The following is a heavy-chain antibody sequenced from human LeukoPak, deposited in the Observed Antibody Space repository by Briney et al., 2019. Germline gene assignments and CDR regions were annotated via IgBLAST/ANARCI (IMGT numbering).Heavy chain of an antibody. Sequence: SETLSLTCAVDGGSFSGYYWSWIRQPPGKGLEWFGKINHGGSTTYNPSLKSRVTISGDTSKNQLSLNLSCVTALDTAVYYCARIFLGYSSGWYFDYWGQGTLVTVSS. CDR3: ARIFLGYSSGWYFDY. CDR1: GGSFSGYY. D-gene: IGHD6-19*01. V-gene: IGHV4-34*01. CDR2: INHGGST. J-gene: IGHJ4*02.